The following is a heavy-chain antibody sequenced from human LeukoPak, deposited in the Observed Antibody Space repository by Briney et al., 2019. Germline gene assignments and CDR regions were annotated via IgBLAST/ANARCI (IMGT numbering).Heavy chain of an antibody. D-gene: IGHD6-13*01. J-gene: IGHJ3*02. V-gene: IGHV1-2*02. CDR2: INPNSGGT. CDR3: ARSRKRVYSPGPNDAFDI. Sequence: ASVKVSFTASGYTFTGYYMHWVRQAPGQGLEWMGWINPNSGGTNYAQKFQGRVTMTRDTSISTAYMELSRLRSDDTAVYYCARSRKRVYSPGPNDAFDIWGQGTMVTVSS. CDR1: GYTFTGYY.